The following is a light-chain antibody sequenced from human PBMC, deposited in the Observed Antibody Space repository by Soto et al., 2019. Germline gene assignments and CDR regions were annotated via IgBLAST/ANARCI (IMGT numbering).Light chain of an antibody. CDR1: TGTVTSGHY. J-gene: IGLJ1*01. Sequence: QAMGTQEPSLTVSPGGTVTLTCGSSTGTVTSGHYPYWFQQKPGQAPRTLIYDTVKKHSWTPARFSGSLLGGKAALTLSGAQPEDEADYYCLLSYNGTYVFGPGTKVTVL. CDR3: LLSYNGTYV. V-gene: IGLV7-46*01. CDR2: DTV.